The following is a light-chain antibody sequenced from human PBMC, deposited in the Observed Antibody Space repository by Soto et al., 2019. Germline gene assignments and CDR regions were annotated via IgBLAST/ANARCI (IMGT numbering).Light chain of an antibody. CDR2: VNNDGSH. V-gene: IGLV4-69*01. CDR1: SGHSSYP. CDR3: QSWGTGMV. Sequence: QLVLTQSPSASASLGASVKLTCTLNSGHSSYPIAWHQQQPERGPRYLMKVNNDGSHTKGDGIPDRFSGSSSGAERYLTISSLQSEDEADYYCQSWGTGMVFGGGTQLTVL. J-gene: IGLJ7*01.